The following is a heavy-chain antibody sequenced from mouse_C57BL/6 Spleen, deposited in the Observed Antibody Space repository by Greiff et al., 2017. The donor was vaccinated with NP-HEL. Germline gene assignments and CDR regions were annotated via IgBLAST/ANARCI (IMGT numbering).Heavy chain of an antibody. V-gene: IGHV1-76*01. Sequence: QVQLQQSGAELVRPGASVKLSCKASGYTFTDYYINWVKQRPGQGLEWIARIYPGSGNTYYNEKFKGKATLTAEKSSSTAYMQLSSLTSEDSAVYFCARWTAGYGGDYWGQGTSVTVSS. CDR2: IYPGSGNT. CDR1: GYTFTDYY. J-gene: IGHJ4*01. CDR3: ARWTAGYGGDY. D-gene: IGHD3-2*02.